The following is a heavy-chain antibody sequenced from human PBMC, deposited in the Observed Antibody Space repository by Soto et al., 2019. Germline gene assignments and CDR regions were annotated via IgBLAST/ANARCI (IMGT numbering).Heavy chain of an antibody. CDR1: GFTFSSFA. CDR3: AKDPPTTGTTFDY. D-gene: IGHD1-1*01. CDR2: INKSGGST. Sequence: GGSLRLSCAASGFTFSSFAMSWVRQAPGKGLEWVSTINKSGGSTYYADSVKGRFTISRDNSKNMLFLQINGLRAEDTAVYYCAKDPPTTGTTFDYWGQGTLVTVSS. J-gene: IGHJ4*02. V-gene: IGHV3-23*01.